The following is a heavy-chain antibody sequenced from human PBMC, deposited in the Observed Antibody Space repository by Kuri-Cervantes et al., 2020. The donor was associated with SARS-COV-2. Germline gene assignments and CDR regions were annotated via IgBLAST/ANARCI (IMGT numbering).Heavy chain of an antibody. CDR1: GFTFSSYA. CDR3: ARELGSSGWNDAFDI. Sequence: LSLTCAASGFTFSSYAMHWVRQAPGKGLEWVAVISYDGSNKYYADSVKGRFTISRDNSKNTLYLQMNSLRAEDTAVYYCARELGSSGWNDAFDIWGQGTTVTVSS. V-gene: IGHV3-30-3*01. CDR2: ISYDGSNK. J-gene: IGHJ3*02. D-gene: IGHD6-19*01.